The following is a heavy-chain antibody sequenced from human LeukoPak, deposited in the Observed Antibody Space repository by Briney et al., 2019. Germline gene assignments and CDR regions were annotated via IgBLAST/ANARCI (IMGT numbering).Heavy chain of an antibody. CDR2: ISSSVSPI. V-gene: IGHV3-48*01. CDR3: ARGRSEQLVLNY. Sequence: GGSLRLSCAASGFTFSSYSMNWVRQAPGKGLGWGSYISSSVSPIYYADSVTGRFTISRDKSKDSLYLQMISLRAEDTAVYYCARGRSEQLVLNYWGQGTLVTVSS. J-gene: IGHJ4*02. D-gene: IGHD6-13*01. CDR1: GFTFSSYS.